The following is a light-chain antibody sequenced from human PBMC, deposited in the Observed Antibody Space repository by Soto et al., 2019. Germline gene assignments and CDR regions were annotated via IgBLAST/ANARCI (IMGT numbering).Light chain of an antibody. CDR2: DAS. J-gene: IGKJ3*01. CDR1: QDISNY. V-gene: IGKV1-33*01. CDR3: QQYDNLPAIFT. Sequence: DIQMTQSPSSLSASVGDRVTITCQASQDISNYLNWYQQKPGKAPKLLIYDASNLETGVPSRFSGSGSGTDFTFTISSLQPEDIATYYGQQYDNLPAIFTFGPGTKVDIK.